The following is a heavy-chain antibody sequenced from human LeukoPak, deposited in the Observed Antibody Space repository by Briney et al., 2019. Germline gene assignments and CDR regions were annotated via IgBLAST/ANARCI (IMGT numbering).Heavy chain of an antibody. V-gene: IGHV3-30-3*01. CDR2: ISYDGSNK. D-gene: IGHD6-13*01. CDR3: ARVAAAAGSFDY. J-gene: IGHJ4*02. CDR1: GFTFSSYA. Sequence: GRSLRLSCAAPGFTFSSYAMHWVRQAPGKGLEWVAVISYDGSNKYYADSVKGRFTISRDNSKNTLYLQMNSLRAEDTAVYYCARVAAAAGSFDYWGQGSLVTVSS.